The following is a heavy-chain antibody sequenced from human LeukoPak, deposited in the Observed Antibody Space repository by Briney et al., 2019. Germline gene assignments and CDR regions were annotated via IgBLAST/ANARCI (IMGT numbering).Heavy chain of an antibody. CDR2: IYTSGST. CDR3: ASTTDSSSSVDHFDY. J-gene: IGHJ4*02. CDR1: GGSISSGSYY. V-gene: IGHV4-61*02. D-gene: IGHD6-6*01. Sequence: SETLSLTCTVSGGSISSGSYYWSWIRQPAGKGLEWIGRIYTSGSTNYNPSLKSRVTMSVDTSKNQFSLKLSSVTAADTAVYYCASTTDSSSSVDHFDYWGQGTLVTVSS.